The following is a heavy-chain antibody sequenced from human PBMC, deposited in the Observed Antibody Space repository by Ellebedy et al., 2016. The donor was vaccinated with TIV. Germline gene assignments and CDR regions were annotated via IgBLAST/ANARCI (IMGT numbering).Heavy chain of an antibody. CDR2: VYYSGSP. CDR1: GGSVSSTRYY. Sequence: MPSETLSLTCSVSGGSVSSTRYYWAWIRQPPGKGLEYIGSVYYSGSPYYNPSFKSRATLSADTSTNPFSLNLRTVTAADTAVYYCARTDPWQPIDDWGQGILVSVSS. V-gene: IGHV4-39*01. D-gene: IGHD2-21*02. CDR3: ARTDPWQPIDD. J-gene: IGHJ4*02.